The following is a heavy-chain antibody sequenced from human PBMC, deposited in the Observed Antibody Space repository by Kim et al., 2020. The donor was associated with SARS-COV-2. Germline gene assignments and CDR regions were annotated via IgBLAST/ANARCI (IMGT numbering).Heavy chain of an antibody. Sequence: SETLSLTCAVYGGSFSGYYWSWIRQPPGKGLEWIGEINHSGSTNYNPSLKSRVTISVDTSKNQFSLKLSSVTAADTAVYYCARFGITMVRGVIPTRTHY. CDR3: ARFGITMVRGVIPTRTHY. CDR2: INHSGST. V-gene: IGHV4-34*01. CDR1: GGSFSGYY. J-gene: IGHJ6*01. D-gene: IGHD3-10*01.